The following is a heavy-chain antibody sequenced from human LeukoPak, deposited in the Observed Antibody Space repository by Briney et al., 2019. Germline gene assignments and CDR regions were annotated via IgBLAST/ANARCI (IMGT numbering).Heavy chain of an antibody. CDR1: GFTFSSYE. CDR3: ARARSSGWSE. J-gene: IGHJ4*02. D-gene: IGHD6-19*01. Sequence: GGSLRLSCAASGFTFSSYEMNWVRQAPGKGLEWVSYISSSSSTIYYADSVKGRFTISRDNAKNSLYLQMNSLRAEDTAVYYCARARSSGWSEWGQGTLVTVSS. CDR2: ISSSSSTI. V-gene: IGHV3-48*01.